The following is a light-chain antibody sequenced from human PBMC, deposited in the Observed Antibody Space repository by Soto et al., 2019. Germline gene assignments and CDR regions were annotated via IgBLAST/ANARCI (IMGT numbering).Light chain of an antibody. Sequence: LVMTQSPATLSVSPGERAALSCRASPCVSSNLAWYQQKPGQAPRLLIYGASTRATGIPARFSGSGSGTEFTLTISSLQSEDFAVYYCQQYNNWPRTFGQGIKVDIK. CDR2: GAS. CDR1: PCVSSN. CDR3: QQYNNWPRT. J-gene: IGKJ1*01. V-gene: IGKV3-15*01.